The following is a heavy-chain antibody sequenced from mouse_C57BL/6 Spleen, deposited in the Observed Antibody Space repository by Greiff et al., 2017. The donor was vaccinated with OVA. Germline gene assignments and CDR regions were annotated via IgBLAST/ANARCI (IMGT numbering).Heavy chain of an antibody. CDR2: IYPGDGDT. V-gene: IGHV1-82*01. CDR3: ARNFDGYYVGVAY. J-gene: IGHJ3*01. CDR1: GYAFSSSW. D-gene: IGHD2-3*01. Sequence: QVQLQQSGPELVKPGASVKISCKASGYAFSSSWMNWVKQRPGKGLEWIGRIYPGDGDTNYNGKFKGKATLTADKSSSTAYMQLSSLTSEDSAVYFCARNFDGYYVGVAYWGQGTLVTVSA.